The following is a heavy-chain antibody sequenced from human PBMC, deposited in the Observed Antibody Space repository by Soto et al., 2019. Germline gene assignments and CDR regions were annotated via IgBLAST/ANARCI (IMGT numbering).Heavy chain of an antibody. CDR3: ARWSYLDY. CDR2: IIGSDGKT. J-gene: IGHJ4*02. D-gene: IGHD3-3*01. CDR1: GFSFGSYA. V-gene: IGHV3-23*01. Sequence: QPVGSLRLSCAASGFSFGSYALSWVRQAPGKGLEWVSTIIGSDGKTFYADSVKGRFSISRDTSQSTLYLQMNSLRADDTAMYYCARWSYLDYWGQGTRVTVSS.